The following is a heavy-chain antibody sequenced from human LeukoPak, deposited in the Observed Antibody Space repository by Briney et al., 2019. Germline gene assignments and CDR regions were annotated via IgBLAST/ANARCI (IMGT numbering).Heavy chain of an antibody. D-gene: IGHD5-18*01. V-gene: IGHV1-2*02. J-gene: IGHJ6*02. CDR2: IHPNSGAT. CDR1: GYTFTAFY. Sequence: GASVKVSCKASGYTFTAFYIYWVRQAPGQGLECMGWIHPNSGATNYAQNFQGRVTMTRDTSITTAYMELIRLTSDDTAVYYCARAAPLAGTAVVGYFYGMDVWSQGTTVTVSS. CDR3: ARAAPLAGTAVVGYFYGMDV.